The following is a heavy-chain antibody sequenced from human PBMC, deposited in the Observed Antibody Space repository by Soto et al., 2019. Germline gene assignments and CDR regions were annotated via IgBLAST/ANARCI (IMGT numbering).Heavy chain of an antibody. Sequence: QVQLQQSGPGLVKPSQTLSLTCAISGDSVSTNSATWDWIRQSPSRGLEWLGRTYYRSKWYNDYAVSVKGRXTXNXXTSTTQLSLQLNSLTPDDTAVYYCARLIGDSWLDSWGQGTLVTVSS. CDR1: GDSVSTNSAT. CDR2: TYYRSKWYN. D-gene: IGHD2-8*01. J-gene: IGHJ5*01. CDR3: ARLIGDSWLDS. V-gene: IGHV6-1*01.